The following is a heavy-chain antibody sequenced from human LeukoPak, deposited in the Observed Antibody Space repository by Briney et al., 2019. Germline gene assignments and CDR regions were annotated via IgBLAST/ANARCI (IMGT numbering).Heavy chain of an antibody. J-gene: IGHJ4*02. CDR3: ARHGSIATGAFTH. Sequence: SETLSLTCTVSGGSISSSSYYWGWIRQPPGKGLEWIGSIYYSGSTYYNPCLKSRVTISVDTSKNQFSLKLGSVTAADTAVYYCARHGSIATGAFTHWGQGTLVTVSS. D-gene: IGHD6-13*01. V-gene: IGHV4-39*01. CDR2: IYYSGST. CDR1: GGSISSSSYY.